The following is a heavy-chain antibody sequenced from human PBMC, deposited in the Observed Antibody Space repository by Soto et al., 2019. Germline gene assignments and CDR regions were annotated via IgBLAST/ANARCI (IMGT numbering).Heavy chain of an antibody. D-gene: IGHD4-17*01. CDR3: ARRSMSGAYDS. V-gene: IGHV1-46*03. J-gene: IGHJ5*01. CDR1: GYTFTSHY. CDR2: INPSDYST. Sequence: QVQLVQSGAEVKKPGASVRVSCKASGYTFTSHYIYWVRQAPGEGLEWMGLINPSDYSTLYARNFQGRVTMTRDPSTSTVYMELSSLRFEDTAVYYCARRSMSGAYDSWGQGTLVNVSS.